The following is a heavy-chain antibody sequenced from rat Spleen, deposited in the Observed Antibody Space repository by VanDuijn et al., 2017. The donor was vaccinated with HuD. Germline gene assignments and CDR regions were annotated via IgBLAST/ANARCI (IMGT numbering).Heavy chain of an antibody. D-gene: IGHD1-10*01. V-gene: IGHV5-29*01. Sequence: EVQLVESGGGLVQPGRSLKLSCVASGFTFSDYGMAWVRQAPTKGLEWVATISYDGSTTYYRDSMKGRFTISRDNTKSTLYLQMNSLRSEDTATYYCTTENYWFAYWGQGTLVTVSS. CDR3: TTENYWFAY. CDR1: GFTFSDYG. CDR2: ISYDGSTT. J-gene: IGHJ3*01.